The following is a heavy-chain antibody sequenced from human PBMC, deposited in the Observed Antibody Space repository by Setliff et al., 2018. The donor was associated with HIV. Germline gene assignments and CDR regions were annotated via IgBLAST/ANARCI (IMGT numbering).Heavy chain of an antibody. CDR1: GGSITSTSYY. D-gene: IGHD4-4*01. CDR2: IYASGNT. J-gene: IGHJ5*01. CDR3: ARFSNTLNWFDS. V-gene: IGHV4-61*02. Sequence: PSETLSLTCTVSGGSITSTSYYWTWIRQPAGKGLEWIGRIYASGNTNYNPSLKSRVTISVDTSKNQFSLKLNSVTAADTAVYYCARFSNTLNWFDSWGQGTLVTVSS.